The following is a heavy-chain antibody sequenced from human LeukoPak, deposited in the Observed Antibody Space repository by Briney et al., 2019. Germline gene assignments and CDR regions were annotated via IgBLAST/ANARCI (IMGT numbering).Heavy chain of an antibody. V-gene: IGHV4-34*01. J-gene: IGHJ6*03. CDR1: GGSFSGYY. D-gene: IGHD6-6*01. Sequence: PSETLSLTCAVYGGSFSGYYWSWIRQPPGKGLEWIGEINHSGSTNYNPSLKSRVTISVDTSKNQFSLKLSSVTAAGTAVYYCARELRARARRPRDYYYYMDVWGKGTTVTVSS. CDR2: INHSGST. CDR3: ARELRARARRPRDYYYYMDV.